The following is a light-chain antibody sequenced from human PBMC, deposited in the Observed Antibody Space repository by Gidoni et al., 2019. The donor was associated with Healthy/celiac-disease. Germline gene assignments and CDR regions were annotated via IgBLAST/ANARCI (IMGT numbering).Light chain of an antibody. CDR3: SSYTSSSIPVV. J-gene: IGLJ2*01. Sequence: QSALTQPASVSVSPGQSITISCTGTSSDVGGYNYVSWYQQHPGKAPKLMIYDVSNRPSGVSNRFSGSKSGNTASLTISGLQAEDEADYYCSSYTSSSIPVVFGGGTKLTVL. CDR1: SSDVGGYNY. CDR2: DVS. V-gene: IGLV2-14*01.